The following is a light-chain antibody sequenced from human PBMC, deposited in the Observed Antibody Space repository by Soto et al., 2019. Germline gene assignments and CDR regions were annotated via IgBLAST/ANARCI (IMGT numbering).Light chain of an antibody. CDR3: QQYGTSPPT. CDR1: QSVSSSY. CDR2: GAS. J-gene: IGKJ1*01. Sequence: ETMMSQSPAILSVSPGESATLSCRASQSVSSSYLAWYQQKPGQAPRLLIYGASSRATGIPDRFSGRGSGTDFSLTISRLEPEDFAVYYCQQYGTSPPTFAQGTKVDIK. V-gene: IGKV3-20*01.